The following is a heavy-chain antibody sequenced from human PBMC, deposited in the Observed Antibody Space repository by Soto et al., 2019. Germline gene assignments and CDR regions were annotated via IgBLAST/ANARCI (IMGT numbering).Heavy chain of an antibody. CDR3: AGTSYDFWSGYYSYYYYGMDA. CDR1: GGSVSSGSYY. Sequence: SETLSLTCTVSGGSVSSGSYYWSWIRQPPGKGLEWIGYIYYSGSTNYNPSLKSRVTISVDTSKNQFSLKLSSVTAADTAVYYCAGTSYDFWSGYYSYYYYGMDAWGQGTTVTVSS. V-gene: IGHV4-61*01. CDR2: IYYSGST. J-gene: IGHJ6*02. D-gene: IGHD3-3*01.